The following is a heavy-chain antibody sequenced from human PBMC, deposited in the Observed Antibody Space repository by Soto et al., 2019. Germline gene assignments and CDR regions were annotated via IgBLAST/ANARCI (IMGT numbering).Heavy chain of an antibody. CDR3: ARVRGIHYYFYGMDV. J-gene: IGHJ6*02. CDR2: ISVYNGNS. D-gene: IGHD5-18*01. CDR1: GYAFNGYG. V-gene: IGHV1-18*01. Sequence: GASVKVSCKASGYAFNGYGISWVRQAPGQGLEWMGWISVYNGNSNYAQKFQDRVTMTTDSSTTTGYMELRNRISDDTAVYYCARVRGIHYYFYGMDVWGQGTKVTVYS.